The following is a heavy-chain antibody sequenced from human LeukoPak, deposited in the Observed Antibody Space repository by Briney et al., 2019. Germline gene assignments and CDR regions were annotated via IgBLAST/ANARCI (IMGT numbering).Heavy chain of an antibody. CDR2: ISGRDSNT. V-gene: IGHV3-23*01. CDR3: AKRSDYGGDSNYFDY. CDR1: GFTFSTYG. Sequence: GGSLRLPCSASGFTFSTYGMSWVRQAPGKGLEWVSAISGRDSNTYYADSVKGRFTISRDNSKNTLFLQMNSVRDEDTATYYCAKRSDYGGDSNYFDYWGQGTPVTVSS. D-gene: IGHD4-23*01. J-gene: IGHJ4*02.